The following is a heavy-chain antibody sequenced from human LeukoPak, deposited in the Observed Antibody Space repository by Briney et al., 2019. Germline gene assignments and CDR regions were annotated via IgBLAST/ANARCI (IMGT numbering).Heavy chain of an antibody. V-gene: IGHV3-23*01. Sequence: GGSLRLSCAASGFNFRIHGINWVRQAPGKGLEWVSAIGVSGIHTYFADSVRGRFSISRDDSRNTVYLQMNSLRAGDTALYFCARDLSLLGLDDWGQGTLVTVSS. CDR2: IGVSGIHT. CDR3: ARDLSLLGLDD. D-gene: IGHD7-27*01. CDR1: GFNFRIHG. J-gene: IGHJ4*02.